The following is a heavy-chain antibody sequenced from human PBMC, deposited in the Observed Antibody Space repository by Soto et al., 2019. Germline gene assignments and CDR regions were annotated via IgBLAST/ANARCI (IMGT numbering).Heavy chain of an antibody. V-gene: IGHV1-69*06. CDR2: IIPIFGTA. Sequence: ASVKVSCKASGGTFSSYAISWVRQAPGQGLEWMGGIIPIFGTANYAQKFQGRVTITADKSTSTAYMELSSLRSEDTAVYYCARDGYSYGYPYFDYWGQGTLVTVSS. CDR3: ARDGYSYGYPYFDY. J-gene: IGHJ4*02. D-gene: IGHD5-18*01. CDR1: GGTFSSYA.